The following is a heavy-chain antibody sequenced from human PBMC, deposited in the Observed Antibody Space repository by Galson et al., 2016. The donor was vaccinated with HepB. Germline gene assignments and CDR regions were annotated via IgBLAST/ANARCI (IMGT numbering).Heavy chain of an antibody. Sequence: SLRLSCAASGFTFHDHAMHWVRQTPGKGLEWVSGISWNSRNIGYADSVKGRFTISRDNAKNSVFLQMNSLRTEDTALYYCAKDGGEDRTTAKPDYWGQGTLVTVSS. CDR1: GFTFHDHA. D-gene: IGHD4-17*01. CDR3: AKDGGEDRTTAKPDY. V-gene: IGHV3-9*01. J-gene: IGHJ4*02. CDR2: ISWNSRNI.